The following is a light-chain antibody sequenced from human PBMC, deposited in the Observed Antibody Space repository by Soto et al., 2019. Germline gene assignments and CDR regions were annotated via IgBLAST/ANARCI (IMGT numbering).Light chain of an antibody. J-gene: IGKJ4*01. CDR3: QQYGSSPPIT. CDR1: QSVSSRY. CDR2: GAS. Sequence: EIVLTQSPGTLSLSPGERGTISCRASQSVSSRYLAWYQQKAGQAPRLLIYGASSRATGIPDRFSGSGSGTDFTLTISRLEPKDFAVYYCQQYGSSPPITFGGGTKVEIK. V-gene: IGKV3-20*01.